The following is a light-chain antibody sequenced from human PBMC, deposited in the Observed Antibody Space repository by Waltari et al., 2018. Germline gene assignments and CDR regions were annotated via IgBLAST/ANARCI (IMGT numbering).Light chain of an antibody. CDR3: QQYTSYPLP. CDR1: QSITDW. J-gene: IGKJ4*01. V-gene: IGKV1-5*03. CDR2: KAS. Sequence: DVQMTQSPATLSASVGDRVTITCRASQSITDWLAWYQQKPGKAPKLLIYKASTLESGLPPRLIGTGSGTEFTLTISNLQPDDFATYYCQQYTSYPLPVGGGTKVAI.